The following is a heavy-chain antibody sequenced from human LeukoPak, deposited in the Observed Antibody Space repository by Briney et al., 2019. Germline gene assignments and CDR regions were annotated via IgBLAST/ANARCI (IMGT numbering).Heavy chain of an antibody. Sequence: GGALRLSCPASGCTLSRYGMHWVRQAPATGVEGVAVIWYDGSNKYYADSVKGRFTISRDNSKNTLYLQINSLRAEDTAVYYCAKSAYPGSSSSPFDYWGQGTLVTVSS. CDR1: GCTLSRYG. V-gene: IGHV3-33*06. CDR2: IWYDGSNK. CDR3: AKSAYPGSSSSPFDY. D-gene: IGHD6-6*01. J-gene: IGHJ4*02.